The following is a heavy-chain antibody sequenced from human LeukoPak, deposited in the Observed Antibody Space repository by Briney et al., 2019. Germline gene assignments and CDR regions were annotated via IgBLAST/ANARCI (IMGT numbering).Heavy chain of an antibody. CDR2: INPSGGSP. Sequence: ASVKVSCKASGDFFTSQHIHWVRHAPGQGLEWMGTINPSGGSPIYAQKFQGRVTLASDTSTTTVSLELTSLRSEDTGVYYCEKVVVTTTARFHYASWGPGTLVTVSS. CDR3: EKVVVTTTARFHYAS. V-gene: IGHV1-46*01. J-gene: IGHJ4*02. CDR1: GDFFTSQH. D-gene: IGHD1-14*01.